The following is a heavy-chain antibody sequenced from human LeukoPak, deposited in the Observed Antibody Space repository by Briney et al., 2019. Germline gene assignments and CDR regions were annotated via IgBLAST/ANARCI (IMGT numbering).Heavy chain of an antibody. CDR3: AGRIFDI. CDR2: IKEDGSEK. Sequence: GSLKLSCACYGFTFGNYWIAWVRQAPGKGLEWVANIKEDGSEKYYLDSVEGRFTISRDNAKSSVYLQMNSLRAEDTAVYYCAGRIFDIWGPGTMVTVSS. V-gene: IGHV3-7*01. J-gene: IGHJ3*02. CDR1: GFTFGNYW.